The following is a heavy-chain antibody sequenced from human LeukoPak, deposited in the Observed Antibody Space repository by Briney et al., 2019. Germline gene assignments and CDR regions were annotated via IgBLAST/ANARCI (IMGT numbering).Heavy chain of an antibody. Sequence: GGSLRLSCAASGFTVSSNYMSWVRQAPGKGLEWVSVIYSGGSTYYADSVKGRFTISRDNSKNTLYLQMNSLRAKDTAVYYCARDIAYDSSGYYSPHFDYWGQGTLVTVSS. D-gene: IGHD3-22*01. J-gene: IGHJ4*02. CDR3: ARDIAYDSSGYYSPHFDY. CDR1: GFTVSSNY. CDR2: IYSGGST. V-gene: IGHV3-53*01.